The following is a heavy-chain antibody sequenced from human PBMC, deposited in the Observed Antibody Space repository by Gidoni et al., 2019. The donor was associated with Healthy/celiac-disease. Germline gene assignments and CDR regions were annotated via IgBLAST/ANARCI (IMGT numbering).Heavy chain of an antibody. V-gene: IGHV3-23*01. Sequence: EVQLLESGGGLVQPGGSLRLSCAASGFTFSSYAMSWVRQAPGKGLEWVSGISGSGGSTYYADSVKGRFTISRDNSKNTLYLQMNSLRAEDTAVYYCAKGLIAARLHYGMDVWGQGTTVTVSS. CDR2: ISGSGGST. CDR1: GFTFSSYA. D-gene: IGHD6-6*01. J-gene: IGHJ6*02. CDR3: AKGLIAARLHYGMDV.